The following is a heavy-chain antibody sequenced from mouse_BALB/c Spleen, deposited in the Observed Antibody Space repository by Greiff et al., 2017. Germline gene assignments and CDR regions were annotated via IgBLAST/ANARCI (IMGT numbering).Heavy chain of an antibody. Sequence: VQLQQSGPELVKPGASVKISCKASGYAFSSSWMNWVKQRPGQGLEWIGRIYPGDGDTNYNGKFKGKATLTADKSSSTAYMQLSSLTSVDSAVYFCARSHATVVAPGYWGQGTTLTVSS. CDR1: GYAFSSSW. V-gene: IGHV1-82*01. CDR3: ARSHATVVAPGY. D-gene: IGHD1-1*01. J-gene: IGHJ2*01. CDR2: IYPGDGDT.